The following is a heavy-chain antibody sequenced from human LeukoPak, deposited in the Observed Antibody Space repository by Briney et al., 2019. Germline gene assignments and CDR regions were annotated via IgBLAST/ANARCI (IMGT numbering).Heavy chain of an antibody. CDR1: GGTFSSYA. V-gene: IGHV1-69*05. Sequence: ASVKVSCKASGGTFSSYAISWVRQAPGQGLEWMGGIIPIFGTANYAQKFQGRVTITTDESTSTAYMELSSLRSEDTAVYYCARDLPGWPNWFDPWGPGTLVTVSS. D-gene: IGHD5-24*01. CDR3: ARDLPGWPNWFDP. CDR2: IIPIFGTA. J-gene: IGHJ5*02.